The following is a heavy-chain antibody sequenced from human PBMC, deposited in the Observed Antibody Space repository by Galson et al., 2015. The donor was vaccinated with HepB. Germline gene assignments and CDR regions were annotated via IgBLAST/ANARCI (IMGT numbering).Heavy chain of an antibody. D-gene: IGHD2-2*01. CDR3: AREAVPYYYYYMDV. Sequence: SVKVSCKASGYTFTSYAMNWVRQAPGQGLEWMGWINTNTGNPTYAQGFTGRFVFSLDTSVSTAYLQISSLKAEDTAVYYCAREAVPYYYYYMDVWGKGTTVTVSS. V-gene: IGHV7-4-1*02. CDR2: INTNTGNP. CDR1: GYTFTSYA. J-gene: IGHJ6*03.